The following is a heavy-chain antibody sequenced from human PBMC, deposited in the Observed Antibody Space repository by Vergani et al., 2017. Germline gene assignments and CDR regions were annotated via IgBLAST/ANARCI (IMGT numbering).Heavy chain of an antibody. CDR1: GFTSSYYG. Sequence: VHLVESGGGVVQPGRSLRLSCVVSGFTSSYYGMHWVRQAPGKGLEWVSLISWDGGSTYYADSVKGRFTISRDNSKNSLYLQMNSLRTEDTALYYCAKDKGITIFGVVAFGYMDVWGKGTTVTVSS. CDR2: ISWDGGST. CDR3: AKDKGITIFGVVAFGYMDV. J-gene: IGHJ6*03. D-gene: IGHD3-3*01. V-gene: IGHV3-43*01.